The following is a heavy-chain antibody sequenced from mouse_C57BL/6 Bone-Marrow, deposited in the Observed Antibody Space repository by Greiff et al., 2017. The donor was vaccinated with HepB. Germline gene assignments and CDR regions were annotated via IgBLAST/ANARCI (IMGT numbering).Heavy chain of an antibody. CDR1: EFTFSNYW. V-gene: IGHV6-3*01. CDR3: TEGTGTGWYFDV. Sequence: EVKLLESGGGLVQPGGSMKLSCVASEFTFSNYWMNWVRQSPEKGLEWVAQIRLKSDNYATHYAESVKGRFTISRDDSKSSVYLQMNNLRAEDTGIYYCTEGTGTGWYFDVWGTGTTVTVSS. J-gene: IGHJ1*03. D-gene: IGHD4-1*01. CDR2: IRLKSDNYAT.